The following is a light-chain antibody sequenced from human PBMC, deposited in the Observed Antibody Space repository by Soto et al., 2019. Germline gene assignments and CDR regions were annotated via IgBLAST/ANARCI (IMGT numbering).Light chain of an antibody. V-gene: IGKV3-15*01. CDR3: QQYNNWPPYT. CDR2: GAS. Sequence: EIVMTQSPATLSVSPGERATLSCRASQSVSSNLAWYQQNPGQAPRLLIYGASTRATGIPARFSGSGSGTEFTLTISGLQSEDFAVYYCQQYNNWPPYTFGQGTKVDIK. CDR1: QSVSSN. J-gene: IGKJ2*01.